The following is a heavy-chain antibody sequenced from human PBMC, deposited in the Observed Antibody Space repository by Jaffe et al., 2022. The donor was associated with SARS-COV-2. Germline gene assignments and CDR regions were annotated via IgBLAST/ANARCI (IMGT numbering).Heavy chain of an antibody. J-gene: IGHJ3*02. CDR3: AMQWESAKKDAFAI. Sequence: QVQLQESGPGLVKPSQTLSLTCSVSGDSISSGFYYWSWIRQPAGKGLEWLGRVYTTGSTNYNPSLRGRVTVSLDTPKNQFSLKLTSVIVADTAMYYCAMQWESAKKDAFAIWGRGRMVTVSS. D-gene: IGHD1-26*01. V-gene: IGHV4-61*02. CDR1: GDSISSGFYY. CDR2: VYTTGST.